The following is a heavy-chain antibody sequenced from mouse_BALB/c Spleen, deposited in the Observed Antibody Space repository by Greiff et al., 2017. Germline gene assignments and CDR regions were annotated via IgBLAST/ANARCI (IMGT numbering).Heavy chain of an antibody. CDR2: INPNNGGT. CDR3: ARGSYGYDGPTCFAY. J-gene: IGHJ3*01. D-gene: IGHD2-2*01. CDR1: GYTFTEYT. Sequence: VHVKQSGPELVKPGASVKISCKTSGYTFTEYTMHWVKQSHGKSLEWIGGINPNNGGTSYNQKFKGKATLTVDKSSSTAYMELRSLTSEDSAVYYCARGSYGYDGPTCFAYWGQGTLVTVSA. V-gene: IGHV1-18*01.